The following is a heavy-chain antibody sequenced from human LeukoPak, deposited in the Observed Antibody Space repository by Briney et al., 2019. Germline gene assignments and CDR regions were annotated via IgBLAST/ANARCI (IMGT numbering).Heavy chain of an antibody. J-gene: IGHJ4*02. CDR2: ISNDGSYK. CDR1: GFTFSSYN. D-gene: IGHD6-19*01. Sequence: GGSLRLSCAASGFTFSSYNMHWVRQAPGKGLEWVAVISNDGSYKYYADSVKGRFTISRDSSKNTLYLQMNSLRGEDAAVYYCARESSGWYYFDYWGQGTLVTVSS. V-gene: IGHV3-30-3*01. CDR3: ARESSGWYYFDY.